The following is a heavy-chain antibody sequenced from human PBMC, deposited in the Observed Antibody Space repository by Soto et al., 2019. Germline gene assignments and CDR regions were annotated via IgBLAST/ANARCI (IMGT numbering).Heavy chain of an antibody. Sequence: PGGSLRLSCAASGFTFSSYSMNWVRQAPGKGLEWVSSISSSSSYIYYADSVKGRFTIPRDNAKNSLYLKMNSLRAEATVVYYWARDTVAALTYFDNWGQGTLVTVSS. D-gene: IGHD6-19*01. CDR3: ARDTVAALTYFDN. CDR1: GFTFSSYS. J-gene: IGHJ4*02. CDR2: ISSSSSYI. V-gene: IGHV3-21*01.